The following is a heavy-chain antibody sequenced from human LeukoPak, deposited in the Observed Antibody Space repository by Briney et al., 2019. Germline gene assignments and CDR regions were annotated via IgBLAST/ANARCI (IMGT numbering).Heavy chain of an antibody. CDR3: AREWGYYDSSGVENAVAYFDY. J-gene: IGHJ4*02. CDR2: IYYSGST. D-gene: IGHD3-22*01. V-gene: IGHV4-59*01. CDR1: GGSISSYY. Sequence: PSETLPLTCTVSGGSISSYYWSWIRQPPGKGLEWIGYIYYSGSTNYNPSLKSRVTISVDTSKNQFSLKLSSVTAADTAVYYCAREWGYYDSSGVENAVAYFDYWGQGTLVTVSS.